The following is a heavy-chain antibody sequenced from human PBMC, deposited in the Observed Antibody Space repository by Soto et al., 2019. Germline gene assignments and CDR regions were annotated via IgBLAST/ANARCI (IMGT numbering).Heavy chain of an antibody. CDR1: DGSMSSGDHF. J-gene: IGHJ2*01. CDR3: ARAYSDYGRYFDL. CDR2: IDYSGTT. D-gene: IGHD4-17*01. V-gene: IGHV4-31*03. Sequence: QVQLQESGPGLVKPSQTLSLTCTVSDGSMSSGDHFWSWIRQNPGEGLEWVGYIDYSGTTYYNPSLKSRVVVTVDTSKKQFSLKLSSVTAADTAVYYCARAYSDYGRYFDLWGRGTLVTVSS.